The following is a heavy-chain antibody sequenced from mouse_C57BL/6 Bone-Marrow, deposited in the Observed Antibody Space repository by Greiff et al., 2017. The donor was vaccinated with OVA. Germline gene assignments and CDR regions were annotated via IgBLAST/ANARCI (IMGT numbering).Heavy chain of an antibody. J-gene: IGHJ4*01. D-gene: IGHD2-10*02. CDR3: ARRYESYYYAMDY. CDR1: GFTFSSYG. Sequence: EVMLVESGGDLVKPGGSLKLSCAASGFTFSSYGMSWVRQTPDKRLEWVATISSGGSYTYYPDSVKGRFTISRDNAKNTLYLQMSSLKSEDTAMYYCARRYESYYYAMDYWGQGTSVTVSS. CDR2: ISSGGSYT. V-gene: IGHV5-6*02.